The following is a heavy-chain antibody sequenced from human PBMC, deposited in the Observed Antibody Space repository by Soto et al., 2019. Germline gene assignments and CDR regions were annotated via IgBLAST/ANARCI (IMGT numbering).Heavy chain of an antibody. Sequence: SETLSLTCTVSGGSISSYYWSWIRQPPGKGLEWIGYIYYSGSTNYNPSLKSRVTISVDTSKNQFSLKLSSVTAADTAVYYFARVGIVATLLDYYYFYYMDVWGKGTTVTVSS. D-gene: IGHD5-12*01. J-gene: IGHJ6*03. CDR3: ARVGIVATLLDYYYFYYMDV. V-gene: IGHV4-59*01. CDR1: GGSISSYY. CDR2: IYYSGST.